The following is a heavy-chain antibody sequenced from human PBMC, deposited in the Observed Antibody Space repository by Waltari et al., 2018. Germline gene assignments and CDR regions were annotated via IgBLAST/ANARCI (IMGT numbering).Heavy chain of an antibody. J-gene: IGHJ4*02. CDR3: ARRADYYDSSGHRVPFDY. Sequence: EVQLVQSGAEVKKPGESLKISCQGSGYIFTNYWIVWVRQMPGKGLEWMGTIYPGESDTRYSPSFQGQVTISADKSISTAYLQWSSLKASDTAMYYCARRADYYDSSGHRVPFDYWGQGTLVTASS. D-gene: IGHD3-22*01. V-gene: IGHV5-51*01. CDR2: IYPGESDT. CDR1: GYIFTNYW.